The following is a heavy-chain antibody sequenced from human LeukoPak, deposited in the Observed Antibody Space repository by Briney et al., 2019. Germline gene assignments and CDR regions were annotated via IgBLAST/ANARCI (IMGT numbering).Heavy chain of an antibody. CDR2: INTDGSST. CDR3: ARGRGGPNWGYYFDS. Sequence: GGSLRLSCAASGFTFSSYWMHWVRQAPGKGLVWVSRINTDGSSTSYADSVKGRFTISRDNAKNTLYLQMNSLRTEDTAVYYCARGRGGPNWGYYFDSWGQGTLVTVSS. D-gene: IGHD7-27*01. J-gene: IGHJ4*02. V-gene: IGHV3-74*01. CDR1: GFTFSSYW.